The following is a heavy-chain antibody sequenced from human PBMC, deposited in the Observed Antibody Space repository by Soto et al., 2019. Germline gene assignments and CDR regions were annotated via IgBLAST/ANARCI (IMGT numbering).Heavy chain of an antibody. CDR2: MSNDGSDK. D-gene: IGHD2-2*01. J-gene: IGHJ4*02. V-gene: IGHV3-30*18. Sequence: GGSLRLSCAASGFTFNNYGMHWVRQAPGKGLEWVALMSNDGSDKYYADSVKGRFTISRDNSKNTLYLQMNSLRAEDTAVYYCAKDGLIVVVPAAIYPFADYWGQGTLVTVSS. CDR1: GFTFNNYG. CDR3: AKDGLIVVVPAAIYPFADY.